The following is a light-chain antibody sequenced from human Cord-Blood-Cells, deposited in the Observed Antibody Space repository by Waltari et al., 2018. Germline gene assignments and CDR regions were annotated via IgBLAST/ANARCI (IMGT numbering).Light chain of an antibody. CDR2: GKN. Sequence: SSELTQDPAVSVALGQTVRITCQGDSLRSYYASWYQQKPGQAPVLVSYGKNNRPSGIPDRFSGSSSGNTASLTITGAQAEDEADYYCNTRDSSSNHPNWVFGGGTKLTVL. V-gene: IGLV3-19*01. CDR1: SLRSYY. J-gene: IGLJ3*02. CDR3: NTRDSSSNHPNWV.